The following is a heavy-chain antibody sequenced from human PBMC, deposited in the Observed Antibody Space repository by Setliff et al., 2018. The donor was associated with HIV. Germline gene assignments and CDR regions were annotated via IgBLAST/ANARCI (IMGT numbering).Heavy chain of an antibody. V-gene: IGHV4-34*01. Sequence: SETLSLTCAVYGGSFSGYYWTWIRQPPGKGREWIGEVNHSGSTNYNPSLKSRVTISVDTSKNQFSLKLSSVTAADTAVYYCARGRRITMIRGIIPFTYWGQGTLVNRLL. CDR1: GGSFSGYY. CDR3: ARGRRITMIRGIIPFTY. CDR2: VNHSGST. J-gene: IGHJ4*02. D-gene: IGHD3-10*01.